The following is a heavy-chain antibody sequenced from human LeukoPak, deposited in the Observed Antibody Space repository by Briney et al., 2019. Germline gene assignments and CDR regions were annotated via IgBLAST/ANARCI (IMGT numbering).Heavy chain of an antibody. CDR3: ARVAYSSAWYIDY. CDR2: INNDGSST. CDR1: GFTFSNCW. D-gene: IGHD6-19*01. Sequence: GGSLRLSCAASGFTFSNCWMHWVRQAPGKGLVWVSCINNDGSSTTYADSVRGRFTISRDNAKSTLYLQMNSLRAEDTAVYYCARVAYSSAWYIDYWGQGTLVTVSS. V-gene: IGHV3-74*01. J-gene: IGHJ4*02.